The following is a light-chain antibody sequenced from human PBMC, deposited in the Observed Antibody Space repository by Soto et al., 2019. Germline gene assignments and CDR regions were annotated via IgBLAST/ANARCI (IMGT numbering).Light chain of an antibody. CDR3: QQYVNLPYT. CDR1: QDLMNY. CDR2: DTT. Sequence: DIQMTQSPTSLAASVGDRVTITCQASQDLMNYLNWYQQKPGEAPKLLIYDTTTLEEGVPTRFSGGGSGTDFTFTINGLQPEDAAIYFYQQYVNLPYTFGQGTKLEFK. J-gene: IGKJ2*01. V-gene: IGKV1-33*01.